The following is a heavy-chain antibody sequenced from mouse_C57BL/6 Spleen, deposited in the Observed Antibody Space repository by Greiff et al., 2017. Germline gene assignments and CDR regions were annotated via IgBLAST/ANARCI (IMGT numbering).Heavy chain of an antibody. CDR2: IRNKANGYTT. CDR1: GFTFTDYY. CDR3: ARSYYTSYYFDY. D-gene: IGHD2-12*01. V-gene: IGHV7-3*01. J-gene: IGHJ2*01. Sequence: EVQLVESGGGLVQPGGSLSLSCAASGFTFTDYYMSWVRQPPGKALEWLGFIRNKANGYTTEYSAYVNGRFTISRDNSQSILYLQMNALRAEDSATYYCARSYYTSYYFDYWGQGTTLTVTS.